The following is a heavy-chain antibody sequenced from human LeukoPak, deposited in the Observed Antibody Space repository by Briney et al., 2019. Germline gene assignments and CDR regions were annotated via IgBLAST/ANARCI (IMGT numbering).Heavy chain of an antibody. Sequence: PGGSLRLSCTASGFTFSKAWMSWVRQAPGKGLEWVGRIKSKTDGGTTDYAAPVKGRFTISRDDSKNTLYLQMNRLRAEDTAVYYCALLSPVVGVWGSYLFDYWGQGTLVTVSS. V-gene: IGHV3-15*01. CDR2: IKSKTDGGTT. CDR1: GFTFSKAW. D-gene: IGHD3-16*02. CDR3: ALLSPVVGVWGSYLFDY. J-gene: IGHJ4*02.